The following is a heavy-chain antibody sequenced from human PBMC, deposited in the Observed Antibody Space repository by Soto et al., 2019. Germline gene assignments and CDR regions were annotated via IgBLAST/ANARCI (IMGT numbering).Heavy chain of an antibody. CDR3: AGGRIVVVGSRAYYGMDV. V-gene: IGHV1-69*01. CDR2: IIPVFGLV. CDR1: GGTPSNSA. Sequence: QVHLLLQSGAEVKQHGSSVKVSCKASGGTPSNSAISWVRQAPGQGLEWMGGIIPVFGLVKYAQNFQGRVTITADESTNTAYMELSSLRPEDTAVYYCAGGRIVVVGSRAYYGMDVWGQGTTVTVSS. J-gene: IGHJ6*02. D-gene: IGHD3-22*01.